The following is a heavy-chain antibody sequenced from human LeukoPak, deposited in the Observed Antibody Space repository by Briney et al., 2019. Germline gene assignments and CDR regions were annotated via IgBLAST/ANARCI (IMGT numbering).Heavy chain of an antibody. CDR2: INTGNGNT. D-gene: IGHD3-22*01. CDR3: ARVKGYYDSSGYYSFDY. Sequence: GASVKVSCKASGYTFTNYAMHWVRQAPGQRLEWMGWINTGNGNTKYSQEFQGRVTITRDTSANTAYMELSSLRSDDTAVYYCARVKGYYDSSGYYSFDYWGQGTLVTVSS. J-gene: IGHJ4*02. V-gene: IGHV1-3*04. CDR1: GYTFTNYA.